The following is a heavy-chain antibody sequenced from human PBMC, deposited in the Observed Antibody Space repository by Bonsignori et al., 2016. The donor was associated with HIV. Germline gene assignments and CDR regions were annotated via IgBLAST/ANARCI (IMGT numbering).Heavy chain of an antibody. Sequence: WVRQAPGQGLEWMGWMNPNSGNTGYAQKFQGRVTMTRNTSISTAYMELSSLRSEDTAVYYCARRGRLRGPQYYFDYWGQGTLVTVSS. CDR3: ARRGRLRGPQYYFDY. D-gene: IGHD3-16*01. J-gene: IGHJ4*02. CDR2: MNPNSGNT. V-gene: IGHV1-8*01.